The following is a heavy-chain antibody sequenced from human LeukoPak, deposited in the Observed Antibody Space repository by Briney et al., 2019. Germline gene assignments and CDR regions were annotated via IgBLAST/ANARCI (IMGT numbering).Heavy chain of an antibody. J-gene: IGHJ1*01. Sequence: GGSLRLSCTASGSTINNNYMSWVRQAPGKGLEWVAIIYSDRSTYYPESVKGRFTISRDDSKNMLLLQMDSLRVEDTAIYYCARDSAFSSYSNWGQGTLVTVSS. CDR3: ARDSAFSSYSN. D-gene: IGHD2-15*01. CDR2: IYSDRST. V-gene: IGHV3-53*01. CDR1: GSTINNNY.